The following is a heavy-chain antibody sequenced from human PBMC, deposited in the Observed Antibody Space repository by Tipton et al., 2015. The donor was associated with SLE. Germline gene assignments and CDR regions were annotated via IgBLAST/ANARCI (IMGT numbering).Heavy chain of an antibody. V-gene: IGHV4-59*08. CDR3: ARSGGPYGADAFDI. J-gene: IGHJ3*02. D-gene: IGHD3-16*01. Sequence: TLSLTCTVSGGSINRYSWTWIRQSPGKGLEWIGHISYSGNTDYNPSLESRPTISVDTSQNQFSLKLTSVTAADTAVYYCARSGGPYGADAFDIWGQGTMVTVSS. CDR1: GGSINRYS. CDR2: ISYSGNT.